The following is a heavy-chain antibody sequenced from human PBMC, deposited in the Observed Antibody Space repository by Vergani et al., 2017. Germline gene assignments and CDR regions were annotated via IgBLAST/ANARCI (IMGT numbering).Heavy chain of an antibody. CDR3: ARGRSYDYVWGSYRLYAFDI. D-gene: IGHD3-16*02. Sequence: QVQLQQWGAGLLKPSETLSLTCTVYGGSFSGYYCSWIRQPPGQGLEWMGEINQSGSTNYNPFLKSRVTISVATSKNQFSLKLGSVTAADTAVYYCARGRSYDYVWGSYRLYAFDIWGQGTMVTVSS. CDR2: INQSGST. V-gene: IGHV4-34*01. CDR1: GGSFSGYY. J-gene: IGHJ3*02.